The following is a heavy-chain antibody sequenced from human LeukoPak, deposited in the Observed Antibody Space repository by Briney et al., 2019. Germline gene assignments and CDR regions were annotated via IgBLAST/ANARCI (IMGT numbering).Heavy chain of an antibody. V-gene: IGHV4-34*01. Sequence: SETLSLTCAVYGGSFSGYYWSWIRQPPGKGLEWIGEINHSGSTNYNPSLKSRVTISVDTSKNQFSLKLSSVTAADTAVYYCARRTAMVRGGNLGRGFDYWGQGTLVTVSS. CDR3: ARRTAMVRGGNLGRGFDY. CDR1: GGSFSGYY. D-gene: IGHD3-10*01. J-gene: IGHJ4*02. CDR2: INHSGST.